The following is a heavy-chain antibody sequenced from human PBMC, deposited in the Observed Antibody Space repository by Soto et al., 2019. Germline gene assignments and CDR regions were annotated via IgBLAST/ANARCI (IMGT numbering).Heavy chain of an antibody. CDR3: AVVGATVAYYYGMCV. CDR1: GYTFTSYD. Sequence: AASVKVSCKASGYTFTSYDMHWVRQAPGQGLEWMGIINPSGGSTSYAQKFQGRVTMTRDTSTSTVYMELSSLRSEDTAVYYCAVVGATVAYYYGMCVWGQGTTVTVSS. D-gene: IGHD1-26*01. V-gene: IGHV1-46*01. CDR2: INPSGGST. J-gene: IGHJ6*02.